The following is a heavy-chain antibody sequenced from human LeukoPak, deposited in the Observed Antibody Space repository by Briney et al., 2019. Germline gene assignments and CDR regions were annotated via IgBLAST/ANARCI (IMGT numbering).Heavy chain of an antibody. CDR2: TYYRSKWYN. D-gene: IGHD6-13*01. J-gene: IGHJ4*02. CDR1: GDSVSSKSV. Sequence: SQTLSLTCAISGDSVSSKSVWNWIRQSPSRGLEWLGRTYYRSKWYNDYAVSVKSRITINPDTSKNQFSLQLNSVTPEDTAVYFCARDQIASAGPNDYWGQGTLVTVSS. V-gene: IGHV6-1*01. CDR3: ARDQIASAGPNDY.